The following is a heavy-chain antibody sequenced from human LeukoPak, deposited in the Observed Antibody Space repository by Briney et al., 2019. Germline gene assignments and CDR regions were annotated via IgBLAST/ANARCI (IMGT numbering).Heavy chain of an antibody. V-gene: IGHV4-59*01. D-gene: IGHD6-13*01. Sequence: SETLSLTCTVSGGSISSYYWSWIRQPPGKGLEWIGYIYYSGSTNYNPSLKSRVTISVDTSKSQFSLKLSSVTAADTAVYYCARGSSWDYYFDYWGQGTLVTVSS. CDR2: IYYSGST. CDR3: ARGSSWDYYFDY. CDR1: GGSISSYY. J-gene: IGHJ4*02.